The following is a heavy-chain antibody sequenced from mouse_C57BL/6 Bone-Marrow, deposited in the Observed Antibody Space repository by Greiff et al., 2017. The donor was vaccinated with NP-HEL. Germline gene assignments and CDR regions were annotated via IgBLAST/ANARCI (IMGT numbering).Heavy chain of an antibody. CDR1: GFTFSSYA. J-gene: IGHJ2*01. V-gene: IGHV5-4*03. Sequence: DVKLVESGGGLVKPGGSLKLSCAASGFTFSSYAMSWVRQTPEKRLEWVATISDGGSYTYYPDNVKGRFTISRDNAKNNLYLQMSHLKSEDTAMYYCARGGLGRGFDYWGQGTTLTVSS. D-gene: IGHD4-1*01. CDR2: ISDGGSYT. CDR3: ARGGLGRGFDY.